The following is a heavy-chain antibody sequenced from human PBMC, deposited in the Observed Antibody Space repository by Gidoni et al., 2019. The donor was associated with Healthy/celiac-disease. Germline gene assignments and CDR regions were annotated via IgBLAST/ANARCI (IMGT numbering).Heavy chain of an antibody. CDR3: ARNDYYGSGSYYPSAFDI. CDR1: GFTVSSNY. CDR2: IYSGGST. D-gene: IGHD3-10*01. Sequence: EVQLVESGGGLVQPGGSLRLSCADSGFTVSSNYMSWGRQAPGKGLEWVSVIYSGGSTYYADSVKGRFTISRDNSKNTLYLQMNSLRAEDTAVYYCARNDYYGSGSYYPSAFDIWGQGTMVTVSS. V-gene: IGHV3-66*01. J-gene: IGHJ3*02.